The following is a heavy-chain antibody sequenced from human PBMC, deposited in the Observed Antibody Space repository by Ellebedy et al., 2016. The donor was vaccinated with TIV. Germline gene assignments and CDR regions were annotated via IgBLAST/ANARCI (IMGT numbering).Heavy chain of an antibody. CDR1: GGPISGYY. D-gene: IGHD3-16*01. CDR3: ARGLYGSFEY. Sequence: MPSETLSLTCTVPGGPISGYYCSRIRQPPGKGLEWMGSIYYSGSTKYNPSLKSRVTISVDTSKNQFSLKLSSVTAADTAVYYCARGLYGSFEYWGQGTLVTVSS. CDR2: IYYSGST. V-gene: IGHV4-59*01. J-gene: IGHJ4*02.